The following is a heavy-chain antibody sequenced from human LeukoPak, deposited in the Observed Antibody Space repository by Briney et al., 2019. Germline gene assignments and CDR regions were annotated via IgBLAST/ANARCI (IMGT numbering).Heavy chain of an antibody. CDR3: ARDIELST. CDR1: GFMFRDAA. J-gene: IGHJ3*01. D-gene: IGHD5-12*01. V-gene: IGHV3-23*01. CDR2: IVTISLNT. Sequence: GESLRLSCAASGFMFRDAAMTWVRQAPGKGLEWVSLIVTISLNTYYADSVRGRFTISRDNSKSTLSLQMNSLRVEDTAIYYCARDIELSTWGLGTLVTLSS.